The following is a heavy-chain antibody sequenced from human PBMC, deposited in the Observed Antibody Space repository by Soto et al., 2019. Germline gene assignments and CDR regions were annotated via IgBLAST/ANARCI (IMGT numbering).Heavy chain of an antibody. CDR2: IIPIFGTE. D-gene: IGHD3-3*01. J-gene: IGHJ6*02. Sequence: GASVKVSCKASGGTFSSYAISWVRQAPGQGLEWMGGIIPIFGTENYAQKFQGRVTITADESTSTAYMELSSLRSEDTAVYYCARALRFLEWDYYYYYGMDVWGQATTVTVSS. CDR3: ARALRFLEWDYYYYYGMDV. V-gene: IGHV1-69*13. CDR1: GGTFSSYA.